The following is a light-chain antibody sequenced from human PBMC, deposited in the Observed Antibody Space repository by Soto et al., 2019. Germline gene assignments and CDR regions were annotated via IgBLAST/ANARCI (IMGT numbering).Light chain of an antibody. Sequence: SLFTQPASVSGAPGQRVTISCTWSTSNIGADYDVHWYQQLPGTAPKLLIYGSSDRPSGVPDRFSGSKSGTSASLAITGLQAEDEDDYYCQSYDSSLINYVFGTGTNV. CDR1: TSNIGADYD. CDR2: GSS. V-gene: IGLV1-40*01. CDR3: QSYDSSLINYV. J-gene: IGLJ1*01.